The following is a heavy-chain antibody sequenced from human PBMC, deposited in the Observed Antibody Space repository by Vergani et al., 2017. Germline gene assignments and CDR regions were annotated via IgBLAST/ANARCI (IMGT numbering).Heavy chain of an antibody. D-gene: IGHD2-2*02. CDR2: INHSGIT. CDR1: GGSFSGYY. Sequence: QVQLQQWGAGLLKPSETLSLTCAVYGGSFSGYYWSWIRQPPGKGLEWIGEINHSGITNYNPSLKSRVTISVDTSKNQFSLKLSSVTAADTAVYYCARGAQYCSSTSCYTSPFDYWGQGTLVTVSS. J-gene: IGHJ4*02. V-gene: IGHV4-34*01. CDR3: ARGAQYCSSTSCYTSPFDY.